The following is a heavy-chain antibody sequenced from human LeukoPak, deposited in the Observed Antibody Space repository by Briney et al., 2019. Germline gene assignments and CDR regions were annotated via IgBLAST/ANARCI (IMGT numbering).Heavy chain of an antibody. J-gene: IGHJ5*02. V-gene: IGHV4-38-2*01. CDR2: IYHSGST. Sequence: SETLSLTCAVSGYSISSGYYWGWIRQPPGKGLEWIGSIYHSGSTYYNPPLKSRVTISVDTSKTQFSLKLSSVTAADTAVYYCASPRGYYDSSGYLSNWFDPWGQGTLVTVSS. CDR3: ASPRGYYDSSGYLSNWFDP. D-gene: IGHD3-22*01. CDR1: GYSISSGYY.